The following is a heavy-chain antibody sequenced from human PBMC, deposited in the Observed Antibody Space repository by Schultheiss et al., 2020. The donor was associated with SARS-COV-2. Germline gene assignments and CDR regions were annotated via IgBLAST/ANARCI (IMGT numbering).Heavy chain of an antibody. D-gene: IGHD6-19*01. CDR1: GGSISSYF. CDR2: IYYSGIT. V-gene: IGHV4-59*01. CDR3: ATSPRYSSAWYLDY. Sequence: SETLSLSCTVSGGSISSYFWSWIRQPPGKGLEWIGYIYYSGITNYNPSLKSRVTISIDTSKNQFSLRLSSVTAADTAVYYCATSPRYSSAWYLDYWGQGTLVTVSS. J-gene: IGHJ4*02.